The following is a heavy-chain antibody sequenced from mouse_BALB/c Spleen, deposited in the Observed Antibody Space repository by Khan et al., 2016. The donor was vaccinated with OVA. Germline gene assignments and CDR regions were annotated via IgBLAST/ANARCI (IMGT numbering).Heavy chain of an antibody. CDR2: ISYSGST. D-gene: IGHD1-2*01. V-gene: IGHV3-2*02. J-gene: IGHJ2*01. CDR3: ARTARIKY. CDR1: GYSITSGYG. Sequence: EVQLVELGLGLVKPSQSLSLTCTVTGYSITSGYGWNWIRQFPGNKLEWMGYISYSGSTNYNPSLKSRISITRDTSKNQFFLQLNSVTTEDTATYYCARTARIKYWGQGTTLTVSS.